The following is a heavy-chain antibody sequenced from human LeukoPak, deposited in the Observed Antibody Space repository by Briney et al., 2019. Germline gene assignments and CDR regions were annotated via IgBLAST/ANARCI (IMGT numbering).Heavy chain of an antibody. CDR3: ARVIAAAGKRFDY. J-gene: IGHJ4*02. V-gene: IGHV4-59*13. CDR2: IYYSGST. CDR1: GRLINLYH. D-gene: IGHD6-13*01. Sequence: DTVSLLCSVWGRLINLYHGMCLREPRGGALEWRGYIYYSGSTNYNPSLKSRVTISVDTSKNQFSLKLSSVTAADTAVYYCARVIAAAGKRFDYWGQGTLVTVSS.